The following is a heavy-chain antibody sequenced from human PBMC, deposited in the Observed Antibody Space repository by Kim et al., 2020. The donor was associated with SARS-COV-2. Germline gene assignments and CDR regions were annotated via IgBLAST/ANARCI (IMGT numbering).Heavy chain of an antibody. CDR2: TYGGGGRT. CDR3: AKDRVSNPSYYYGMDV. V-gene: IGHV3-23*01. Sequence: GGSLRLSCAGSGFTLDNFAINWVRQAPGKGLERVSTTYGGGGRTFFADSVEGRFTVSRDSSRNILYLQMDSLTAEDSGIYFCAKDRVSNPSYYYGMDVWGHGTTVTVSS. D-gene: IGHD2-8*01. J-gene: IGHJ6*02. CDR1: GFTLDNFA.